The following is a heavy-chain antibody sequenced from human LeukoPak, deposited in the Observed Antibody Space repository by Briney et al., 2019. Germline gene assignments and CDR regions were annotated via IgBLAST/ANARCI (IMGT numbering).Heavy chain of an antibody. CDR3: ARDRPGIAVAGDALAI. D-gene: IGHD6-19*01. Sequence: PSETLSLTCTVSGGSIGSYYWSWIRQPPGKGPEWIGYMYNKGSTSYNPSLKSRVTISVDTSKNQFSLKVRSVTAADTAVYYCARDRPGIAVAGDALAIWSQGTMVTISS. CDR1: GGSIGSYY. V-gene: IGHV4-59*01. J-gene: IGHJ3*02. CDR2: MYNKGST.